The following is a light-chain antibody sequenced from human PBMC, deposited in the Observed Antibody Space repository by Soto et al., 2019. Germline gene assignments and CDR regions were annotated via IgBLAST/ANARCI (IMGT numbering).Light chain of an antibody. Sequence: EILMTQSPASLSVSPGERVTLTCMASQGISNYLAWYQQRPGKVPKLLIYAASTLQSGVPSRFSGSGSGTDFTLTISSLQPEDVATYYCQKYNSAPLTFGGGTKVDIK. CDR2: AAS. V-gene: IGKV1-27*01. J-gene: IGKJ4*01. CDR3: QKYNSAPLT. CDR1: QGISNY.